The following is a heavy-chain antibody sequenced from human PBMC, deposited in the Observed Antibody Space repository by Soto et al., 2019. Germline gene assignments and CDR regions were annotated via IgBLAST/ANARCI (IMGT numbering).Heavy chain of an antibody. Sequence: QVQLVQSGAEVKKPGSSVKVSCKASGGTFSSYAISWVRQAPGQGLEWMGGIIPIFGTANYAQKFQGRVTITADESTSTAYRELSSLRSEDTAVYYCARTIAMGYDDSSGYYSHWGQGTLVTVSS. CDR3: ARTIAMGYDDSSGYYSH. D-gene: IGHD3-22*01. CDR1: GGTFSSYA. V-gene: IGHV1-69*01. J-gene: IGHJ1*01. CDR2: IIPIFGTA.